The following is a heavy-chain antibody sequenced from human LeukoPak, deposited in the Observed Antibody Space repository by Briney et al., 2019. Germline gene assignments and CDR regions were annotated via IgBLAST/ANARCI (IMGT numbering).Heavy chain of an antibody. Sequence: PSETLSLTCTVSGGSISSYYSSWIRQPPGKGLEWIGYIYYSGSTNYNPSLKSRVTISVDTSKNQFSLKLSSVTAADTAVYYCARVYSSSSDYYYYYMDVWGKGTPVTVSS. V-gene: IGHV4-59*01. D-gene: IGHD6-6*01. CDR2: IYYSGST. J-gene: IGHJ6*03. CDR3: ARVYSSSSDYYYYYMDV. CDR1: GGSISSYY.